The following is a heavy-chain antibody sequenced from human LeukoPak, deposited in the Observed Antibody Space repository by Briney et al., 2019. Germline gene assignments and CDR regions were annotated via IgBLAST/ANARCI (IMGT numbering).Heavy chain of an antibody. CDR2: INPNSGGT. CDR1: GYTFTGYY. CDR3: ARDLGQVFSTAVADYYGMDV. J-gene: IGHJ6*02. D-gene: IGHD6-19*01. V-gene: IGHV1-2*02. Sequence: KPGASVKVSCKASGYTFTGYYMHWVRQAPGQGLEWMGWINPNSGGTNYAQKFQGRVTMTRDTSISTAYMELSRLRSDDTAVYYCARDLGQVFSTAVADYYGMDVWGQGNTGIVSS.